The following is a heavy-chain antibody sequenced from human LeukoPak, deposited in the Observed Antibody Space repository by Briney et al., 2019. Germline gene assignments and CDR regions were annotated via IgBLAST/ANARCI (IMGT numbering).Heavy chain of an antibody. D-gene: IGHD3-22*01. Sequence: GGSLRLSCGASGFAFNKHWMHWVRRAPGKGVVWVSRINCDGSPTSYADSVKGGFTISRYNAKNTLYLQMSSLRAEDTAVYYCATGKYYDSRGDYTFGHWGQGTLVTVSS. V-gene: IGHV3-74*01. CDR3: ATGKYYDSRGDYTFGH. CDR2: INCDGSPT. CDR1: GFAFNKHW. J-gene: IGHJ4*02.